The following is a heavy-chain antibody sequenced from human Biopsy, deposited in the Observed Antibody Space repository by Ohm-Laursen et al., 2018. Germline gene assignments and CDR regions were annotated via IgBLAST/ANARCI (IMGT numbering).Heavy chain of an antibody. CDR3: AKDRWERNLHYGGGVDL. D-gene: IGHD4-17*01. Sequence: RSLRLSCSASGFSFSSYGMHWVRQAPGKGLEWVAVLWYDGTNKYYADSVKGRFTISRDNSKNTVLLQMNSLRAEDTALYYCAKDRWERNLHYGGGVDLWGQGTTVTVSS. CDR1: GFSFSSYG. V-gene: IGHV3-33*03. CDR2: LWYDGTNK. J-gene: IGHJ6*02.